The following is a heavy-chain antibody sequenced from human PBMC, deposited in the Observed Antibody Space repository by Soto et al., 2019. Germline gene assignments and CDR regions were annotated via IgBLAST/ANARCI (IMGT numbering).Heavy chain of an antibody. V-gene: IGHV3-48*01. J-gene: IGHJ3*01. CDR3: ARDQLYYNDISGRPLNAFDV. CDR1: GFKFMNYG. Sequence: GGSLRVSSTAAGFKFMNYGGNWVRQAPGKGLEWVSYIGIGSSTKYYADSVKGRFTISRDNAKNSLYLQMNSLRAEDTAVYYCARDQLYYNDISGRPLNAFDVWGQGTMVTVSS. D-gene: IGHD3-22*01. CDR2: IGIGSSTK.